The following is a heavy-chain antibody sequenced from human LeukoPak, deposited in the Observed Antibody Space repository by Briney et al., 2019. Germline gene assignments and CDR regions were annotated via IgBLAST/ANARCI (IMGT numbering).Heavy chain of an antibody. J-gene: IGHJ3*02. CDR1: GFTFSDCW. V-gene: IGHV3-74*01. CDR3: ARVSGSRNYYFGAFDI. CDR2: IYSDETST. D-gene: IGHD3-10*01. Sequence: PGGSLRLSCAASGFTFSDCWMHWVRQAPGKGLEWVSRIYSDETSTYYADSVKGRFTISRDNAKNTLYLQMNSLRAEDTAMYYCARVSGSRNYYFGAFDIWGQGTMVTVSS.